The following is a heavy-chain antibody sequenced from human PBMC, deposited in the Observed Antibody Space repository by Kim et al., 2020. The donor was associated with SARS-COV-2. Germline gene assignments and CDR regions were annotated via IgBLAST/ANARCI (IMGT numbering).Heavy chain of an antibody. J-gene: IGHJ1*01. D-gene: IGHD2-15*01. CDR2: ISYDGSNK. Sequence: GGSLRLSCAASGFTFSSYGMHWVRQAPGKGLEWVAVISYDGSNKYYADSVKGRFTISRDNSKNTLYLQMNSLRAEDTAVYYCAKDQLYVAATNFQHWGQGTLVTVSS. V-gene: IGHV3-30*18. CDR3: AKDQLYVAATNFQH. CDR1: GFTFSSYG.